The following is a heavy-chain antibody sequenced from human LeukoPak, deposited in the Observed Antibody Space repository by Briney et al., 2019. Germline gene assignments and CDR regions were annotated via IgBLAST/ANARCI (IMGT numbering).Heavy chain of an antibody. J-gene: IGHJ4*02. Sequence: SETLSLTCNVSGASMSNYYWVWIRQPPGKGLEWIGSIYYSGSTYYNPSLKSRVTISVDTSKNQFSLKLSSVTAADTAVYYCARDLVNCSGGSCYWYYFDYWGQGTLVTVSS. V-gene: IGHV4-39*07. D-gene: IGHD2-15*01. CDR2: IYYSGST. CDR3: ARDLVNCSGGSCYWYYFDY. CDR1: GASMSNYY.